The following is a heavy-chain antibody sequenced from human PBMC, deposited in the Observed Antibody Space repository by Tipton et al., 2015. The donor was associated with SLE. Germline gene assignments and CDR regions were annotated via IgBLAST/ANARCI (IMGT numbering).Heavy chain of an antibody. Sequence: TLSLTCTVSGGSISSGSYYWSWIRQPAGKGLEWIGRIYTSGSTNYNPSLKSRVTISVDTSKNQFSLKLSSVTAADTAVYYCARSTGAYWGQGTLVTVSS. D-gene: IGHD7-27*01. CDR3: ARSTGAY. CDR2: IYTSGST. V-gene: IGHV4-61*02. CDR1: GGSISSGSYY. J-gene: IGHJ4*02.